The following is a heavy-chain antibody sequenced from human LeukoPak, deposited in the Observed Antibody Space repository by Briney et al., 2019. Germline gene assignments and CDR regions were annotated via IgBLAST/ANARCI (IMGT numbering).Heavy chain of an antibody. J-gene: IGHJ4*02. V-gene: IGHV3-64D*06. D-gene: IGHD6-13*01. CDR1: GFIFSPYA. CDR3: VKDRWVDH. CDR2: ISSEGKTT. Sequence: GGSLRLSCSASGFIFSPYAMHWVRQAPGKGLEYVSSISSEGKTTYYADSVKSRFTISRDNSKNTLYLQMSSLRLEDTAVYYCVKDRWVDHWGQGTLVTVSS.